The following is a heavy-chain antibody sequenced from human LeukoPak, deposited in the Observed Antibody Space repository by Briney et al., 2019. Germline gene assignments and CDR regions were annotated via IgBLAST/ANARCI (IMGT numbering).Heavy chain of an antibody. D-gene: IGHD1-26*01. CDR1: GGSISSSSYY. Sequence: PSETLSLTCTVSGGSISSSSYYWGWIRQPPGKGLEWIGEINHSGSTNYNPSLKSRVTISVDTSKNQFSLKLSSVTAADTAVYYCARGTVGATLVFDYWGQGTLVTVSS. CDR3: ARGTVGATLVFDY. J-gene: IGHJ4*02. CDR2: INHSGST. V-gene: IGHV4-39*07.